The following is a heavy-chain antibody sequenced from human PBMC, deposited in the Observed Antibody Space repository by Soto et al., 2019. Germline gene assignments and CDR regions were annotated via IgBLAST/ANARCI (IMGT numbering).Heavy chain of an antibody. J-gene: IGHJ4*02. CDR2: IYYSGST. CDR3: ARAVLRANAPFDY. Sequence: QVQLQASGPRLVKPSETLSLTCIVSGGSISHYYWSWIRQPPGKGLEWIGYIYYSGSTNYNPSLQSRVTISVDTSKNQFSLKLSSVTAADTAIYYCARAVLRANAPFDYWGQGTLVTVSS. V-gene: IGHV4-59*01. CDR1: GGSISHYY. D-gene: IGHD3-3*01.